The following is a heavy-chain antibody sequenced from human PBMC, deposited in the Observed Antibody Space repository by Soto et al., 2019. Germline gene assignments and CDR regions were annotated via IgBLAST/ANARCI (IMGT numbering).Heavy chain of an antibody. D-gene: IGHD6-13*01. CDR3: VRGTSNWYGIDF. Sequence: EVQLVESGGGLFKRGGSLRLSCEASEFTLGNNWLNWVGRSPGKGLLWVSRIKTDGSSTNYADSVEGCFTISRDNAKNTLFLQMNSLRGEDSAEYYCVRGTSNWYGIDFWGQGTLVTVSS. CDR1: EFTLGNNW. V-gene: IGHV3-74*01. J-gene: IGHJ4*02. CDR2: IKTDGSST.